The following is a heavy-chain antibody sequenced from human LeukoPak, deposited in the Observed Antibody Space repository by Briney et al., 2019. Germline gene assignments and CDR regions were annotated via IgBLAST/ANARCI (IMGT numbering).Heavy chain of an antibody. Sequence: SETLSLTCAVYGGSFSGYYWSWIRQPPGKGLEWIGEINHSGSTNYNPSLKSRVTISVDTSKNQFSLKLSSVTAADTAVYYCARSGRKYWYFDLWGRGTLVTVSS. CDR2: INHSGST. V-gene: IGHV4-34*01. CDR1: GGSFSGYY. CDR3: ARSGRKYWYFDL. D-gene: IGHD2-15*01. J-gene: IGHJ2*01.